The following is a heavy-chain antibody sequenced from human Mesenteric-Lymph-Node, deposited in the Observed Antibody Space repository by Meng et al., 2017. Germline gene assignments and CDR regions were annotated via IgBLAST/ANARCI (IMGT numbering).Heavy chain of an antibody. J-gene: IGHJ2*01. Sequence: GESLKISCAASGFTFSSYGMHWVRQAPGKGLEWVAVIWYDGSNKYYADSVKGRFTISRDNSKNTLYLQMNSLRAEDTAVYCCARDDELGIDLVYFDLWGRGTLVTVSS. CDR2: IWYDGSNK. CDR3: ARDDELGIDLVYFDL. V-gene: IGHV3-33*01. D-gene: IGHD7-27*01. CDR1: GFTFSSYG.